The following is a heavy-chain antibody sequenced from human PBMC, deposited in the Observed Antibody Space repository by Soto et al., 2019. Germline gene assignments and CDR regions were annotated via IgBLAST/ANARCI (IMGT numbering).Heavy chain of an antibody. CDR1: GYTFTRYG. D-gene: IGHD2-2*01. V-gene: IGHV1-18*04. CDR2: ISGYNGNT. J-gene: IGHJ6*03. Sequence: ASVKVSCKASGYTFTRYGISWVRQAPGQGLEWMAWISGYNGNTNYAQKLQGRVTMTTDTSTSTAYMELRSLRSDDTAVYHCARDRSWGPDIVVVPVAASYYMDVWGKGTTVTVSS. CDR3: ARDRSWGPDIVVVPVAASYYMDV.